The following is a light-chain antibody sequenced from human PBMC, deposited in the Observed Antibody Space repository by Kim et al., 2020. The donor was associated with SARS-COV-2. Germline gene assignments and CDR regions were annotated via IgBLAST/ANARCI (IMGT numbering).Light chain of an antibody. V-gene: IGKV3-15*01. CDR1: QSVSGN. J-gene: IGKJ2*01. CDR2: DAS. CDR3: QQYDNWPPYT. Sequence: VCPGERVILSCRASQSVSGNLAWYKVKPGQAPRLLIYDASTRATGIPARFSGSGSGTDFTLTISSLQSEDFALYYCQQYDNWPPYTFGQGTKLEI.